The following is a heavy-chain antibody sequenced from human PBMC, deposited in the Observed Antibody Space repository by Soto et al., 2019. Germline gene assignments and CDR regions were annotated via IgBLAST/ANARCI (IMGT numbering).Heavy chain of an antibody. CDR1: GYTFTSYY. CDR3: ARETGYGGSYTFGMDV. CDR2: FNPASTGT. Sequence: QVQLVQSGAEVMKPGASVKVSCKASGYTFTSYYMHWLRQAPGQGLEWVGFFNPASTGTTHAQKFQGRVTMTKDTSASTAYLELSSLSSEVTAIYYCARETGYGGSYTFGMDVWGQGTTVTVSS. V-gene: IGHV1-46*01. J-gene: IGHJ6*02. D-gene: IGHD1-26*01.